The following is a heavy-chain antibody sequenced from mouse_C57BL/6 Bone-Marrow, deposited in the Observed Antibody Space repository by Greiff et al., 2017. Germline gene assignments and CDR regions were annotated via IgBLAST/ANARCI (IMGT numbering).Heavy chain of an antibody. J-gene: IGHJ4*01. Sequence: VQLQQPGAELVKPGASVKLSCKASGYTFTSYWMQWVKQRPGQGLEWIGEIDPSDSYTNYNHKFKGQATLTVNTSSSTAYMQLSSLTSEDSAGYYCARRPPLVTGTKNAMDYWGQGTSVTVSS. D-gene: IGHD4-1*01. V-gene: IGHV1-50*01. CDR2: IDPSDSYT. CDR3: ARRPPLVTGTKNAMDY. CDR1: GYTFTSYW.